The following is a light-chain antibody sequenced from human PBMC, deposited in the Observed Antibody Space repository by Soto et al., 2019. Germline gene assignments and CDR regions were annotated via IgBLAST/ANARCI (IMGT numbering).Light chain of an antibody. J-gene: IGLJ2*01. CDR3: QSYDSSLSVV. Sequence: VLTQPPSVSGAPGQRVTISCTGSSSNIGAGYDVHWYQQLPGTAPKLLIYVNINRPSGVPDRFSGSKSGTSASLAITGLQAEDEADYYCQSYDSSLSVVFGGGTKLTVL. CDR1: SSNIGAGYD. CDR2: VNI. V-gene: IGLV1-40*01.